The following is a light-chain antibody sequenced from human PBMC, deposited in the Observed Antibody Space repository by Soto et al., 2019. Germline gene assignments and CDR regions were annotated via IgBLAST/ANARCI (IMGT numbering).Light chain of an antibody. CDR1: QSVSSN. J-gene: IGKJ1*01. Sequence: EIVMTQSPATLSVSPGERATLSCRASQSVSSNLAWYQQKPGQAPRLLIYGASTRATGIPARFSGSRSGTEFTLTISSLQSEDFPVYYCQQYNNWRGTFGQGTKVEIK. CDR3: QQYNNWRGT. V-gene: IGKV3-15*01. CDR2: GAS.